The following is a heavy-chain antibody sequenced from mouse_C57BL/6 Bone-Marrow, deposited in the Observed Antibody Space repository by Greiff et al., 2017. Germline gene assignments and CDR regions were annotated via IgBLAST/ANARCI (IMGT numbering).Heavy chain of an antibody. V-gene: IGHV5-6*01. CDR3: ARHYDYYAMDY. CDR2: ISSGGSYT. Sequence: EVHLVESGGDLVKPGGSLKLSCAASGFTFSSYGMSWVRQTPDKRLAWVATISSGGSYTYYPDSVKGRFTISRDNAKNTLYLQMSSLKSEDTAMYYCARHYDYYAMDYWGQGTSVTVSS. CDR1: GFTFSSYG. J-gene: IGHJ4*01.